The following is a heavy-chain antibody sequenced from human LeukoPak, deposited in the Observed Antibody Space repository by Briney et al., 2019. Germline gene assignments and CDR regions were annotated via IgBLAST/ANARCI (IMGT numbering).Heavy chain of an antibody. J-gene: IGHJ6*03. CDR1: GGTFSSYA. CDR2: IIPIFGTA. D-gene: IGHD3-10*01. Sequence: ASVKLSCKASGGTFSSYAISWVRQAPGQGLEWMGGIIPIFGTANYAQTFQGRVTMTRDTSNSTAYMDLSRLRSDDAAVYYCARGVTMVRGVIPSYYYYMDVWGKGTTVTISS. CDR3: ARGVTMVRGVIPSYYYYMDV. V-gene: IGHV1-69*05.